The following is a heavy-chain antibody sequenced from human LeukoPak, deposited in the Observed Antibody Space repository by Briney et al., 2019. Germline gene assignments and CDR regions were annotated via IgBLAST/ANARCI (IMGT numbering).Heavy chain of an antibody. CDR1: GGSISSYY. Sequence: PSETLSLTCTVSGGSISSYYWSWIRQPPGKGLEWIGYIYYSGSTNYNPSLKSRVTISVDTSKNQFSLKLSSVTADDTAVYYCARSLAAVAGTDFFDYWGQGTLVTVSS. CDR2: IYYSGST. D-gene: IGHD6-19*01. CDR3: ARSLAAVAGTDFFDY. J-gene: IGHJ4*02. V-gene: IGHV4-59*01.